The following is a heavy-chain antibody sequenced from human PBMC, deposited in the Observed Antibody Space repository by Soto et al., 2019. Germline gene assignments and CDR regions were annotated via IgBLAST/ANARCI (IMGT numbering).Heavy chain of an antibody. CDR2: ISGSGGNL. CDR1: GFTFSTYA. Sequence: PGGSLRLSCAASGFTFSTYAMTWVRQAPGKGLEWVSAISGSGGNLYYADSVKGRFTISRDNSKSTLYLQMSSLRAEDTAVYYCAKDSYGSGSYYFYFDYWGQGALVTVSS. V-gene: IGHV3-23*01. CDR3: AKDSYGSGSYYFYFDY. D-gene: IGHD3-10*01. J-gene: IGHJ4*02.